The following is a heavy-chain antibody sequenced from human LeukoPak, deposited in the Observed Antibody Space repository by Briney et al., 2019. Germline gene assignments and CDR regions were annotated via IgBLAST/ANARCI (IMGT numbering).Heavy chain of an antibody. CDR2: VSWNSDHI. CDR1: GFMFHDYV. D-gene: IGHD3-16*01. V-gene: IGHV3-9*01. CDR3: TRSPSFTLGGGYLDS. J-gene: IGHJ4*02. Sequence: GGSLRLSCVGSGFMFHDYVMHWVRQVPGIGLEWVAGVSWNSDHIGYADSVKGRFTISRDNDRNTLHLEMKSLRVDDTAIYSCTRSPSFTLGGGYLDSWGLGSLVTVSS.